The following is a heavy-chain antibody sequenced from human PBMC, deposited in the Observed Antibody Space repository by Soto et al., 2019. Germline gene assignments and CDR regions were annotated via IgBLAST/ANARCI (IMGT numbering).Heavy chain of an antibody. CDR1: GFTFSSYA. CDR2: ISSNGGST. J-gene: IGHJ6*03. Sequence: EVQLVESGGGLVQPWGSLRLSCAASGFTFSSYAMHWVRQAPGKGLEYVSAISSNGGSTYYANSVKGRFTISRDNSKNTLYLQMGSLRAEDMAVYYCARGVPPSYYYYMDVWGKGTTVTVSS. D-gene: IGHD6-6*01. V-gene: IGHV3-64*01. CDR3: ARGVPPSYYYYMDV.